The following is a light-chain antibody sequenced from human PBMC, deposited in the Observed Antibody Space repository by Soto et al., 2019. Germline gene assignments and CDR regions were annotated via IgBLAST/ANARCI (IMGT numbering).Light chain of an antibody. CDR3: QSYDSSLSRV. CDR1: SSNIGAGYD. J-gene: IGLJ2*01. CDR2: GNS. Sequence: QPVLTQPPSVSVAPGQRVTISCTGSSSNIGAGYDVHWYQQLPGTAPKLLIYGNSNRPSGVPDRFSGSKSGTSASLAITGLQAEDEADYYCQSYDSSLSRVFGGGTKLTVL. V-gene: IGLV1-40*01.